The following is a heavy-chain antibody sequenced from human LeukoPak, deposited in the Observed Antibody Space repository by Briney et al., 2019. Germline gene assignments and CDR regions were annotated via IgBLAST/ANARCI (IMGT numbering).Heavy chain of an antibody. CDR2: IYYIGST. D-gene: IGHD5-24*01. CDR1: GGSITSDY. CDR3: ASGVEMATKIDY. J-gene: IGHJ4*02. Sequence: SETLSLTCTVSGGSITSDYWSWIRQPPGKGLEWIGYIYYIGSTNYNPSLKSRVTISVDTSKNQFSLKLSSVTAADTAVYYCASGVEMATKIDYWGQGTLVTVSS. V-gene: IGHV4-59*01.